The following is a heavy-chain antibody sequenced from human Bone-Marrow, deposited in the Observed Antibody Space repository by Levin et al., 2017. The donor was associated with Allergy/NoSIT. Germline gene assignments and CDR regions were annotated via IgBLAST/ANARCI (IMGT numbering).Heavy chain of an antibody. J-gene: IGHJ4*02. D-gene: IGHD6-19*01. CDR2: IFPRNSKT. CDR1: GYSFTNYW. Sequence: PGGSLRLSCEGSGYSFTNYWIGWVRQMPGKGLEWMALIFPRNSKTEYSPSFQGQVTVSADQSISTAYLQWSSLKASDTAIYFCARALDGTCYFDYWSQGTLVTVSS. CDR3: ARALDGTCYFDY. V-gene: IGHV5-51*01.